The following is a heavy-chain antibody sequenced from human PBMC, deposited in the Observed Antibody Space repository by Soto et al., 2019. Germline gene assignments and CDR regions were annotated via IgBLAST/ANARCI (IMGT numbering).Heavy chain of an antibody. CDR1: GGTFNSHA. CDR3: ARPYSSSLENSYYYAVDV. J-gene: IGHJ6*02. V-gene: IGHV1-69*12. CDR2: IIPIFRTT. D-gene: IGHD6-13*01. Sequence: QVQLVQSGAEVKKPGSSVKVSCEASGGTFNSHAISWVRQAPGQGLEWMGGIIPIFRTTNYAQKFQGRLTXXAXXSTRTAYMELSGLRSDDTAVYYCARPYSSSLENSYYYAVDVWGQGTTVTVSS.